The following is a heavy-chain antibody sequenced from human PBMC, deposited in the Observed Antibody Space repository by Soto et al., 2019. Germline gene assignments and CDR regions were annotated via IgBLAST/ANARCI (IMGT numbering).Heavy chain of an antibody. CDR1: GYTFTSYG. CDR3: ARDLGAQIVDY. V-gene: IGHV1-18*01. D-gene: IGHD1-26*01. J-gene: IGHJ4*02. Sequence: QVQLMQSGAEVKKPGASVKVSCKASGYTFTSYGISWVRQAPGQGLEWMGWISAYNGNTKYAQTLQGRVSMTTDTSTSTAYMELRSLRADGSAVYDGARDLGAQIVDYWGQGTLVTVSS. CDR2: ISAYNGNT.